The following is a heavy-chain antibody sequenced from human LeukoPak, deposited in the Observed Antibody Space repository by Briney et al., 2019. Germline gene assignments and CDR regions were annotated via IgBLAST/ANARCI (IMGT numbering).Heavy chain of an antibody. CDR3: AKDVAATGGKGYFDY. Sequence: PGGSLRLSCAASGFTFDDYAMHWVRQAPGKGLEWVSGISGNSGSIGYAESVKGRFTISRDNAKNSLYLQMNSLKAEDTALYYCAKDVAATGGKGYFDYWGQGTLVTVSS. J-gene: IGHJ4*02. V-gene: IGHV3-9*01. CDR2: ISGNSGSI. CDR1: GFTFDDYA. D-gene: IGHD6-13*01.